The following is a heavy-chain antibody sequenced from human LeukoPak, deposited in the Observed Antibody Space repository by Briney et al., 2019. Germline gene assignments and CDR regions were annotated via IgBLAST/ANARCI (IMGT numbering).Heavy chain of an antibody. CDR2: IYHSGST. J-gene: IGHJ5*02. Sequence: PSETLSLTCTVSGYSISSGYYWGWIRQPPGKGLEWIGSIYHSGSTYYNPSLKSRVTISVDTSKNQFSLKLSSVTAADTAVYYCARVMATWIRYNWFDPWGQGTLVTVSS. CDR3: ARVMATWIRYNWFDP. CDR1: GYSISSGYY. D-gene: IGHD5-12*01. V-gene: IGHV4-38-2*02.